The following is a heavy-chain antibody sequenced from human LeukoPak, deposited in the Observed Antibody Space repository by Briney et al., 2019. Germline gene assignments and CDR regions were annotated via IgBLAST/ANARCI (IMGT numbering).Heavy chain of an antibody. D-gene: IGHD6-19*01. J-gene: IGHJ5*02. CDR1: GFTFSSYG. V-gene: IGHV3-30*18. Sequence: GRSLRLSCAAPGFTFSSYGLHWVRQAPGKGLEWVAVISYDGSKKYYTDSVKGRFTISRDNSKNTLYLQMNSLRAEDTAVYYCAKDSGEQWLNNWFDPWGQGTLVTVSS. CDR2: ISYDGSKK. CDR3: AKDSGEQWLNNWFDP.